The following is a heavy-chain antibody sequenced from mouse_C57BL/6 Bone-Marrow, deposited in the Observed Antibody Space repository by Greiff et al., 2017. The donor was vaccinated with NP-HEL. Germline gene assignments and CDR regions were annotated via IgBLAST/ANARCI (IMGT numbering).Heavy chain of an antibody. Sequence: QVQLQQPGAELVKPGASVKLSCKASGYTFTSYWMHWVKQRPGQGLEWIGMIHPNSGSTNYNEKFKSKATLTVDKSSSTAYMQLSSLTSEDSAVYYCAREGLWYLYYFDYWGQGTTLTVSS. CDR3: AREGLWYLYYFDY. CDR1: GYTFTSYW. J-gene: IGHJ2*01. CDR2: IHPNSGST. D-gene: IGHD2-1*01. V-gene: IGHV1-64*01.